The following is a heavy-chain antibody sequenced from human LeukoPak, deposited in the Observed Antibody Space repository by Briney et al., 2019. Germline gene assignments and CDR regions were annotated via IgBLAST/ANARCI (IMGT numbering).Heavy chain of an antibody. D-gene: IGHD2-15*01. CDR1: SGSLSGYY. Sequence: SETLSLTCAVYSGSLSGYYWSWIRQPPGKGLEWIGEINHSGSTNYNPSLKSRVTISVDTTMNYFFLTLSSVTAADTTVYYCARGRVAATSVTSYWGQGTLVTVSS. CDR3: ARGRVAATSVTSY. CDR2: INHSGST. V-gene: IGHV4-34*01. J-gene: IGHJ4*02.